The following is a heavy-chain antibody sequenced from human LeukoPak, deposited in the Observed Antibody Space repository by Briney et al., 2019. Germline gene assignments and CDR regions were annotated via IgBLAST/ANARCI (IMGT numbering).Heavy chain of an antibody. CDR2: ISGSGDGT. CDR3: AREPGGYYDSSGFLDD. D-gene: IGHD3-22*01. Sequence: PGGSLRLSCAASGFIFSNYAMSWVRQAPGMGLEWVSSISGSGDGTYYADSVKGRLTISRDNSKNTLYVQMNSLRAEDTAMYYCAREPGGYYDSSGFLDDWGQGTLVTVSS. J-gene: IGHJ4*02. CDR1: GFIFSNYA. V-gene: IGHV3-23*01.